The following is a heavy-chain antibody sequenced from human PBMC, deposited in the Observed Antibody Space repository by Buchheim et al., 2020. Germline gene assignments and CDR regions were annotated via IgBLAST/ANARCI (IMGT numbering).Heavy chain of an antibody. V-gene: IGHV4-31*03. D-gene: IGHD3-3*01. CDR1: GDSISSGADY. Sequence: QVRLQESGPGRVKPSQTLSLTCNVSGDSISSGADYWSWIRQYPGQGLQWIGNIYYSGTTYYNPPLKSRATISVDRSKNQFSLKMTSVTAADSAMYYCASSLFWSGYPYYFDYWGQGTL. CDR3: ASSLFWSGYPYYFDY. CDR2: IYYSGTT. J-gene: IGHJ4*02.